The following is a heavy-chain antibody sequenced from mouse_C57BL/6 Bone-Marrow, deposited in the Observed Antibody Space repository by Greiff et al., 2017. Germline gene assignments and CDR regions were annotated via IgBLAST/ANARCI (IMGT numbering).Heavy chain of an antibody. V-gene: IGHV7-3*01. CDR2: IRNKANGYTT. CDR3: ARDRSGYAAYYAMDY. J-gene: IGHJ4*01. D-gene: IGHD3-2*02. CDR1: GFTFTDSY. Sequence: EVKLVESGGGLVQPGGSLSLSCAASGFTFTDSYMSWVRQPPGKALEWLGFIRNKANGYTTEYSASVKGRFTISRDNSQSILYLQMNARRAEDCATYDCARDRSGYAAYYAMDYWGQGTSVTVSS.